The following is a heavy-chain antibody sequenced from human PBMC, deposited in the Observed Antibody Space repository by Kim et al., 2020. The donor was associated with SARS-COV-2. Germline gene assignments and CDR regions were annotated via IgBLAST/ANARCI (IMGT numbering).Heavy chain of an antibody. V-gene: IGHV3-30-3*01. J-gene: IGHJ6*02. CDR2: ISYDGSNK. D-gene: IGHD6-6*01. CDR1: GFTFSSYA. Sequence: GGSLRLSCAASGFTFSSYAMHWVRQAPGKGLEWVAVISYDGSNKYYADSVKGRFTISRDNSKNTLYLQMNSLRAEDTAVYYCARMYSSSPWVYYYYGMDVWGQGTTVTVSS. CDR3: ARMYSSSPWVYYYYGMDV.